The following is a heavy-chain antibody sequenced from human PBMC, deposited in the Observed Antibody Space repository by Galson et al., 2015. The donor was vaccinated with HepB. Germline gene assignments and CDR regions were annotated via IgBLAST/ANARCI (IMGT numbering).Heavy chain of an antibody. D-gene: IGHD6-13*01. CDR1: DYSISSDSY. CDR2: IYHSGST. CDR3: ARDRRKAAGYDY. J-gene: IGHJ4*02. V-gene: IGHV4-38-2*02. Sequence: ETLSLTCTVSDYSISSDSYWGWIRQPPGKGLEWIGSIYHSGSTYYYPSLRSRVSMSVDTSKNQFSLKLSSVTAADTAVYYCARDRRKAAGYDYWGLGTLVIVSS.